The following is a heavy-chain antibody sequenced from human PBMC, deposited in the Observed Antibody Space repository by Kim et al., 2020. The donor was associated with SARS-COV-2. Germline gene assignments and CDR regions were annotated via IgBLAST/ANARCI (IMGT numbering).Heavy chain of an antibody. J-gene: IGHJ6*03. CDR3: ARDRLRYCSSTSCYYYYCMDV. CDR1: GFTFSDYY. Sequence: GGSLRLSCAASGFTFSDYYMSWIRQAPGKGLEWVSYISSSGSTIYYADSVKGRFTISRDNAKNSLYLQMNSLRAEDTAVYYCARDRLRYCSSTSCYYYYCMDVWGKGTTVTVSS. D-gene: IGHD2-2*01. V-gene: IGHV3-11*01. CDR2: ISSSGSTI.